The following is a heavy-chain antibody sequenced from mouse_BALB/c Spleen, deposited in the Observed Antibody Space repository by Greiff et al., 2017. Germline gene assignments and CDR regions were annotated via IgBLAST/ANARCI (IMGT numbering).Heavy chain of an antibody. J-gene: IGHJ1*01. CDR3: ASLITTDWYFDV. CDR1: GFTFSSYA. CDR2: ISSGGSYT. V-gene: IGHV5-9-3*01. D-gene: IGHD1-1*01. Sequence: DVHLVESGGGLVKPGGSLKLSCAASGFTFSSYAMSWVRQTPEKRLEWVATISSGGSYTYYPDSVKGRFTISRDNAKNTLYLQMSSLRSEDTAMYYCASLITTDWYFDVWGAGTTVTVSS.